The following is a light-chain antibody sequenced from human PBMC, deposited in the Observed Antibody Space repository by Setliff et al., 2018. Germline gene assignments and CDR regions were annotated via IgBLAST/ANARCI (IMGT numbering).Light chain of an antibody. CDR2: EVT. CDR3: SSHAVSNPFYV. CDR1: SNDVSGYNY. V-gene: IGLV2-8*01. Sequence: QSVLTQPRSVSGSPGQSVTISCTGTSNDVSGYNYVSWYQQHPGKAPQLMVYEVTKRPSGVPDRFSGSKSGNTASLTVSGLQAEDEADYYCSSHAVSNPFYVFGTGTKVTVL. J-gene: IGLJ1*01.